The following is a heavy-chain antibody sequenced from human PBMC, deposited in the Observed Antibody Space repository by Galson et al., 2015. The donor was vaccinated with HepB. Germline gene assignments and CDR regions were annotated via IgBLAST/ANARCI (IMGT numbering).Heavy chain of an antibody. CDR2: ISWDGGST. V-gene: IGHV3-43*01. CDR1: GFTFDDYT. Sequence: SLRLSCAASGFTFDDYTMHWVRQAPGKGLEWVSLISWDGGSTYYADSVKGRFTISRDNSKNSLYLQMNSLRTEDTALYYCAKDRSRSVVIAAYYFDYWGQGTLVTVSS. D-gene: IGHD2-21*01. CDR3: AKDRSRSVVIAAYYFDY. J-gene: IGHJ4*02.